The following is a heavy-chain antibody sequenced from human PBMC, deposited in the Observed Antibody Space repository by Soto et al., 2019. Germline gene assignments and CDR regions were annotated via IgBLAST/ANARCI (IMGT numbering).Heavy chain of an antibody. J-gene: IGHJ6*02. CDR1: GGTFSSYA. CDR2: VIPIFGTA. V-gene: IGHV1-69*01. Sequence: QVQLVQSGAVVKKPGSSVKVSCKASGGTFSSYAISWVRQAPGQGLEWMGGVIPIFGTANYAQKFQGRVTITADEGTSTAYLELSSLRSEDTAVYYCARPGRYCSGGSCPNGMDVWGQGPTVTVSS. CDR3: ARPGRYCSGGSCPNGMDV. D-gene: IGHD2-15*01.